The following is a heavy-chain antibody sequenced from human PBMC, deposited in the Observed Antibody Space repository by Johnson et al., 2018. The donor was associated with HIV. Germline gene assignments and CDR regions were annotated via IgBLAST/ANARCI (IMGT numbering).Heavy chain of an antibody. V-gene: IGHV3-66*02. Sequence: VQLVESGGGLVQPGGSVRLSCAASEFTVRSNYMHWVRQAPGKGLEWVSVIYTGGSTYYADSVKGRFTISRDNSKNTLYLQMNSLRPEDTAVYYCARVGEGSWELPTTNAYIWAFDIWGQGTMVTVSS. D-gene: IGHD1-26*01. CDR3: ARVGEGSWELPTTNAYIWAFDI. CDR1: EFTVRSNY. CDR2: IYTGGST. J-gene: IGHJ3*02.